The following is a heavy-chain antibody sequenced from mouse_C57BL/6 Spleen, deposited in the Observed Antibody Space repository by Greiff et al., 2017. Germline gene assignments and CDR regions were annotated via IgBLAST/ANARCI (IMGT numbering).Heavy chain of an antibody. CDR3: ARARPYGNFFAY. CDR1: GYTFTSYW. J-gene: IGHJ3*01. D-gene: IGHD2-1*01. Sequence: QVQLQQSGAELVRPGTSVKLSCKASGYTFTSYWMHWVKQRPGQGLEWIGVIDPSDSYTNYNQKFKGKATLTVDTSSSTAYMQLSSLTSEDSAVYYCARARPYGNFFAYWGQGTLVTVSA. CDR2: IDPSDSYT. V-gene: IGHV1-59*01.